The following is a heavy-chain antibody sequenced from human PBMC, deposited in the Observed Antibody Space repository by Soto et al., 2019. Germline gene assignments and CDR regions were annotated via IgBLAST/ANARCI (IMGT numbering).Heavy chain of an antibody. Sequence: GXSLKISCKGSGYSFTSYWIGWVRQMPGKGLEWMGIIYPGDSNTRYSPSLQGQVTISVDKSISTAYLQWSSLKATDTAVYYCAREGVRGMDVWGQGTTVTVSS. D-gene: IGHD3-16*01. V-gene: IGHV5-51*01. CDR2: IYPGDSNT. J-gene: IGHJ6*02. CDR1: GYSFTSYW. CDR3: AREGVRGMDV.